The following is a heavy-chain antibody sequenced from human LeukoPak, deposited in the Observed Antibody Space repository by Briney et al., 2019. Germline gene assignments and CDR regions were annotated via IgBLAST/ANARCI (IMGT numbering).Heavy chain of an antibody. V-gene: IGHV3-30*02. CDR2: IRYDGSNK. Sequence: PGGSLRLSCAASGFTFTTHSMNWVRQAPGKGLEWVAFIRYDGSNKYYADSVKGRFTISRDNSKNTLYLQMNSLRAEDTAVYYCAKDYDFWSGRLDYWGQGTLVTVSS. CDR3: AKDYDFWSGRLDY. D-gene: IGHD3-3*01. CDR1: GFTFTTHS. J-gene: IGHJ4*02.